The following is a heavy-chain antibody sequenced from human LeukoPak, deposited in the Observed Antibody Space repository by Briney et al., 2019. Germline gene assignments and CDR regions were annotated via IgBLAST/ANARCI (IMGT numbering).Heavy chain of an antibody. D-gene: IGHD2-2*02. Sequence: SVKVSCKASRVTFNSCSISWVRQAPGHGLDWMGRIIPLLGIVNYAQKFQGKVTITADKSTNTAYMELSSLRAEDTAVYYCARDRRCSSTSCYTDYYYYGMDVWGQGTTVTVSS. V-gene: IGHV1-69*04. CDR3: ARDRRCSSTSCYTDYYYYGMDV. CDR2: IIPLLGIV. CDR1: RVTFNSCS. J-gene: IGHJ6*02.